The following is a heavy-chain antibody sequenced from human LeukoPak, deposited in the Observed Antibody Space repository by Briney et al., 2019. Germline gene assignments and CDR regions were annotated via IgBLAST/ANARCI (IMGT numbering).Heavy chain of an antibody. CDR2: IYYSGST. CDR3: ARGVVVVVAATLAEFDY. Sequence: SETLSLTCIVSGGSISSYYWSWIRQPPGKGLEWIGYIYYSGSTNYNPSLKSRVTISVDTSKNQFSLKLSSVTAADTAVYYCARGVVVVVAATLAEFDYWGQGTLVTVSS. D-gene: IGHD2-15*01. CDR1: GGSISSYY. V-gene: IGHV4-59*01. J-gene: IGHJ4*02.